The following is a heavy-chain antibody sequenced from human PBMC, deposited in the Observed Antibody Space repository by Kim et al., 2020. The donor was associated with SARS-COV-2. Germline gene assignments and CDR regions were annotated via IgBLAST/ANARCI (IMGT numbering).Heavy chain of an antibody. CDR3: AVSFGAHSNNWFYYFHS. D-gene: IGHD1-1*01. Sequence: ASVKVSCKASGYTFTNYAVHWVRQAPGQGLEWMGWINAGNSNTKYSQKFRDRVTFTSDTSASTAYMELRSEDTAVFYSAVSFGAHSNNWFYYFHSLGQGT. V-gene: IGHV1-3*01. J-gene: IGHJ4*02. CDR2: INAGNSNT. CDR1: GYTFTNYA.